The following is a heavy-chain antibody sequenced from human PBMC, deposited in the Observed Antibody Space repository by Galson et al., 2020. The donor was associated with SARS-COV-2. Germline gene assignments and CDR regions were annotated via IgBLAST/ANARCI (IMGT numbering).Heavy chain of an antibody. V-gene: IGHV4-34*01. CDR1: GGSFSGYH. CDR2: ISHSGST. D-gene: IGHD6-19*01. Sequence: SQASETLSLTCAVYGGSFSGYHWTWIRQPPGKGLAWIGEISHSGSTNYNPSLKSRVTISADTSKYQFSLRLNSVTAADTAVYYCARGEGGEWLILAGYCSMDVWGRGPTVTVSS. J-gene: IGHJ6*02. CDR3: ARGEGGEWLILAGYCSMDV.